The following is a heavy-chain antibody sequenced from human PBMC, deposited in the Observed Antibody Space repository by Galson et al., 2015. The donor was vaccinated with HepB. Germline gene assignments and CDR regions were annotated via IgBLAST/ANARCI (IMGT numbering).Heavy chain of an antibody. D-gene: IGHD2-8*01. Sequence: CAISGDSVSNNNAAWYWIRQSPSRGLEWLGRTYYRAKWYNDYAVSVRSRININPDTSKNHLSLTLTSVTAADTAVYYCARPLVLNGRFNPGVGPFHIWGHGTLVTVSA. J-gene: IGHJ3*02. CDR1: GDSVSNNNAA. V-gene: IGHV6-1*01. CDR3: ARPLVLNGRFNPGVGPFHI. CDR2: TYYRAKWYN.